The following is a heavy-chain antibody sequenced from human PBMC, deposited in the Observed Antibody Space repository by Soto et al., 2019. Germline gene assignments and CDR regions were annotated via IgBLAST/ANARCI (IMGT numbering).Heavy chain of an antibody. CDR1: GFIFSSFA. Sequence: EVRLLESGGGLVQPGESLRLSCAASGFIFSSFAMNWVRQAPGKGLEWVSGISGSGGNTYFADSVKGRFTISRDNFKNTVYLQMNSLRAEDTAVYYCAKDAKYSNTWYYFDYWGQGTLVTVSS. V-gene: IGHV3-23*01. D-gene: IGHD2-2*01. CDR3: AKDAKYSNTWYYFDY. J-gene: IGHJ4*02. CDR2: ISGSGGNT.